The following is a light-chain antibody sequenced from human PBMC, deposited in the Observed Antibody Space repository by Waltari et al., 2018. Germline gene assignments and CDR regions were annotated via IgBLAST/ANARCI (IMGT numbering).Light chain of an antibody. J-gene: IGKJ3*01. CDR3: MQPLQTPFT. Sequence: EIVMTQSPLSLPVTPGEAASISCRSSQSLLQSDGNNYLDWYLQKQGQPPQLLIYLGSNRASGVPDKFIGSGSGTDFTLKITRVEAEDVGIYYCMQPLQTPFTFGPGTKVDLK. CDR2: LGS. V-gene: IGKV2-28*01. CDR1: QSLLQSDGNNY.